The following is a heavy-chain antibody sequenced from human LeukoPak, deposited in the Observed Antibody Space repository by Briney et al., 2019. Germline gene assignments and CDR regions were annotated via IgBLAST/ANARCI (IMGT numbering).Heavy chain of an antibody. D-gene: IGHD5-18*01. Sequence: ADSMKGRFTISRDNAKNSLYLQMNSLRAEDTAVYYCARGPKRLEWIQLWFPDQSFDYWGQGTLVTVSS. CDR3: ARGPKRLEWIQLWFPDQSFDY. J-gene: IGHJ4*02. V-gene: IGHV3-21*01.